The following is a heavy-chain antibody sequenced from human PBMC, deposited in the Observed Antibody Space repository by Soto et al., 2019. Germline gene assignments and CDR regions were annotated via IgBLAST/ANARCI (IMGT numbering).Heavy chain of an antibody. D-gene: IGHD2-21*02. CDR2: IYYSGST. CDR1: GGSISSSSYF. J-gene: IGHJ5*02. V-gene: IGHV4-39*01. CDR3: ARHPSDFWFDP. Sequence: PSETLSLTCTVSGGSISSSSYFWGWIRHPPGKGLEWIGSIYYSGSTYYNPSLKSRVTVSVDTSKNQFSLKLSSVTAADTAVYYCARHPSDFWFDPWRQGTLVTVSS.